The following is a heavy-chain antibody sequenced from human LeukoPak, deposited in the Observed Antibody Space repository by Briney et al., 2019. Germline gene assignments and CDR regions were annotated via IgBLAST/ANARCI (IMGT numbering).Heavy chain of an antibody. Sequence: GGSLRLSCTTSGFIFSSKWMTWVRQAPGKGLEWVANIKYDGSEKYYVDSVKGRFTISRDDAKNSLYLQMSSLRAEDTAVYYCARDGSREWPLGYWGQGTLVTVSS. CDR1: GFIFSSKW. J-gene: IGHJ4*02. CDR3: ARDGSREWPLGY. D-gene: IGHD3-10*01. CDR2: IKYDGSEK. V-gene: IGHV3-7*01.